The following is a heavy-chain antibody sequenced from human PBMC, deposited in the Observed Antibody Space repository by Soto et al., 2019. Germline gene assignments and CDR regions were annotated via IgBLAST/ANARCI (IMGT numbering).Heavy chain of an antibody. Sequence: GASVKVSCKASGYTFTSYGISWVRQAPGQGLEWMGWISAYNGNTNYAQKLQGRVTMTTDTSTSTAYMELRSLRSDDTAVYYCARDKRIAVAFYYYYGMDVWGQGTTVTVSS. CDR1: GYTFTSYG. J-gene: IGHJ6*02. CDR2: ISAYNGNT. D-gene: IGHD6-19*01. V-gene: IGHV1-18*04. CDR3: ARDKRIAVAFYYYYGMDV.